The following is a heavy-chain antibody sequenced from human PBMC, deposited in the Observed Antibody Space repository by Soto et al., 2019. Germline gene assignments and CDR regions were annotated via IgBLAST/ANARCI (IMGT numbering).Heavy chain of an antibody. CDR2: IIPIFGTA. J-gene: IGHJ6*02. D-gene: IGHD3-10*01. CDR3: ARARVRSSLVGGRYYGMDV. V-gene: IGHV1-69*01. CDR1: GGTFSNYA. Sequence: QVQLVQSGAEVKKPGSSVKVSCKASGGTFSNYAISWVRQAPGQGLEWMGGIIPIFGTANYAQKFQGRVTITADESTSTAYMALSSLRSDDTAVYSCARARVRSSLVGGRYYGMDVWGQGTTVIVSS.